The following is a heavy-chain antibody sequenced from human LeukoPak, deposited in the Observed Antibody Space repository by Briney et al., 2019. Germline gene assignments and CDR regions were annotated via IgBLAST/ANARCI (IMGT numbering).Heavy chain of an antibody. CDR2: IIPIFGTA. Sequence: SVKVSCKASGGTFSSYAISWVRQAPGQGLEWMGGIIPIFGTANYAQKFQGRVTITADESTSTAYMELSSLRSEDTAVYYCARVAVVPAAILTYYYYYMDVWGKGTTVTVS. D-gene: IGHD2-2*01. J-gene: IGHJ6*03. CDR3: ARVAVVPAAILTYYYYYMDV. CDR1: GGTFSSYA. V-gene: IGHV1-69*13.